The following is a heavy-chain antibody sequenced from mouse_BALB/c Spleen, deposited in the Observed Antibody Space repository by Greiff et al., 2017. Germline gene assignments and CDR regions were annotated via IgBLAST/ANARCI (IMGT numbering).Heavy chain of an antibody. CDR3: TSDSVGKTRAWFAY. J-gene: IGHJ3*01. Sequence: EVKLVESGGGLVKPGGSLKLSCAASGFTFSSYTMSWVRQTPEKRLEWVATISSGGSYTYYPDSVKGRFTISRDNAKNTLYLQMSSLKSEDTAMYSCTSDSVGKTRAWFAYWGQGTLVTVSA. CDR1: GFTFSSYT. CDR2: ISSGGSYT. D-gene: IGHD2-14*01. V-gene: IGHV5-6-4*01.